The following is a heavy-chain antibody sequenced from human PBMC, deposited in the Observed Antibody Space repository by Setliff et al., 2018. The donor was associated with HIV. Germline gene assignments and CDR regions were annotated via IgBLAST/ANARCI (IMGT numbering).Heavy chain of an antibody. CDR2: FNPISGTA. J-gene: IGHJ5*02. CDR1: GYTSTGYY. Sequence: ASVKVSCKASGYTSTGYYMHWVRQAPGQGLEWMGWFNPISGTANYAQKFQGRVTLTTDESTSTAYMELSGLRSEDTAVYYCARDFGGYCSSMSCPGLFDPWGQGTLVTSPQ. V-gene: IGHV1-69*05. D-gene: IGHD2-2*01. CDR3: ARDFGGYCSSMSCPGLFDP.